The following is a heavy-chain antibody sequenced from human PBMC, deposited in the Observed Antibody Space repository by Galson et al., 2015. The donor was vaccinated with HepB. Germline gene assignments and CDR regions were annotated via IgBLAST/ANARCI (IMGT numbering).Heavy chain of an antibody. CDR1: GFTFSSYW. Sequence: SLRLSCAASGFTFSSYWMHWVRQAPGKGLVWVSRINSDGSSTSYADSVKGRFTISRDNAKNTLYLQMNSLRAEDTAVYYCARGYCSSTSCQGANWFDPWGQGTLVTVSS. CDR3: ARGYCSSTSCQGANWFDP. CDR2: INSDGSST. D-gene: IGHD2-2*01. J-gene: IGHJ5*02. V-gene: IGHV3-74*01.